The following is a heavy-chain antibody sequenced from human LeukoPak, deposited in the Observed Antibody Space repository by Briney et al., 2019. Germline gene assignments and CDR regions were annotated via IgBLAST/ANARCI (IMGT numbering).Heavy chain of an antibody. J-gene: IGHJ3*02. CDR2: IYYSGST. Sequence: QTLSLTCTVSGGSISSGDYYWSWLRQPPGKGLEWIGYIYYSGSTYYNPSLKSRVTISVDTSKNQFSLKLSSVTAADTAVYYCARGGDIVATIPNDAFDIWGQGTMVTVSS. V-gene: IGHV4-30-4*01. CDR1: GGSISSGDYY. D-gene: IGHD5-12*01. CDR3: ARGGDIVATIPNDAFDI.